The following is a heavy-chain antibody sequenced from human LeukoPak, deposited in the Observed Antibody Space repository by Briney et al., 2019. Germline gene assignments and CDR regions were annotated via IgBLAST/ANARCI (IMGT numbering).Heavy chain of an antibody. Sequence: GASVKVSCKASGYTFTGYYMHWVRQAPGQGLEWMGWINPNSGGTNYAQKFQGRVTMTRDTSISTAYMELSRLRSDDTDVYYCARDPWEGFSGYYDYWGQGTLVTVSS. V-gene: IGHV1-2*02. D-gene: IGHD3-22*01. CDR1: GYTFTGYY. CDR3: ARDPWEGFSGYYDY. CDR2: INPNSGGT. J-gene: IGHJ4*02.